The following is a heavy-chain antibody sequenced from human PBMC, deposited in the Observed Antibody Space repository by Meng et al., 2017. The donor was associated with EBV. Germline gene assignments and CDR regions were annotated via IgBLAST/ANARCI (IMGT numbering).Heavy chain of an antibody. D-gene: IGHD6-13*01. J-gene: IGHJ4*02. CDR1: GGNFSSYA. V-gene: IGHV1-69*06. CDR2: IIPIFGTA. Sequence: QGWIVQAGAGVEKPGSLVKVSCQGSGGNFSSYAISWVRQAPGQGLEWMGGIIPIFGTANYAQKFQGRVTITADKSTSTAYMELSSLRSEDTAVYYCARAEIAAAGRLDYWGQGTLVTVSS. CDR3: ARAEIAAAGRLDY.